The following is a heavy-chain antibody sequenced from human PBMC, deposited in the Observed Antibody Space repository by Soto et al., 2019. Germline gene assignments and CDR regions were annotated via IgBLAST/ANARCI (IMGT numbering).Heavy chain of an antibody. J-gene: IGHJ6*02. Sequence: GGSLRLSCAASGFTFSSYSINFCRQAACKGLEWVSSISSSSSYIYYADSVKGRFTISRDNAKNSLYLQMNSLRAEDTAVYYCARDYCSGGSCYGKLYYYGMDVWGQGTTVTVS. CDR2: ISSSSSYI. D-gene: IGHD2-15*01. CDR1: GFTFSSYS. CDR3: ARDYCSGGSCYGKLYYYGMDV. V-gene: IGHV3-21*01.